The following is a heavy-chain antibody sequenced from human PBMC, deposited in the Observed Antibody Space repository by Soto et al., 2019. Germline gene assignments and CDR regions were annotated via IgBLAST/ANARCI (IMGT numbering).Heavy chain of an antibody. CDR3: VRDLAHGYTGNG. V-gene: IGHV4-30-4*08. Sequence: PSETLSLTCSVSGAIVTSGENYWSWVRQPPGKGLEWLGYIYDSGVTSYTPALKSRVTLSLDRPNNQVSLKLRSVTSADTAVYFCVRDLAHGYTGNGWGHGTLVTVSS. D-gene: IGHD5-18*01. CDR1: GAIVTSGENY. J-gene: IGHJ3*01. CDR2: IYDSGVT.